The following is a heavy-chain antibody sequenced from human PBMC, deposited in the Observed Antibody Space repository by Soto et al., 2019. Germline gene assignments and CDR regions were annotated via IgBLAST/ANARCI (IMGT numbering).Heavy chain of an antibody. J-gene: IGHJ4*02. CDR2: ISYDGSNK. CDR3: AREYSSGWPDYFDY. D-gene: IGHD6-19*01. Sequence: HPVGSLRLSCAASGFTFSSYAMHWVRQAPGKGLEWVAVISYDGSNKYYADSVKGRFTISRDNSKNTLYLQMNSLRAEDTAVYYCAREYSSGWPDYFDYWGQGTLVT. V-gene: IGHV3-30-3*01. CDR1: GFTFSSYA.